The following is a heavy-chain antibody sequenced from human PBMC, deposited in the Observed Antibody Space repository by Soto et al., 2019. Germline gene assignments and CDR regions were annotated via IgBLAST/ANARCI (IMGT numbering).Heavy chain of an antibody. Sequence: SETLSLTCSVSGGSISSYYWSWIRQPPGKGLEWIGYIYYSGSTNYNPSLKSRVTISVDTSKNQFSLKLSSVTAADTAVYYCARAGYYDSSGYFYWGQGTLVTVSS. J-gene: IGHJ4*02. CDR3: ARAGYYDSSGYFY. D-gene: IGHD3-22*01. V-gene: IGHV4-59*01. CDR1: GGSISSYY. CDR2: IYYSGST.